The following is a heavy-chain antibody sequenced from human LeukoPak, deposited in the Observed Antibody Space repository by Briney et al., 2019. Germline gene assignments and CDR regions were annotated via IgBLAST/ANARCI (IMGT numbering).Heavy chain of an antibody. Sequence: ASVKVSCKASGYTFTSYDINWVRQATGQGLEWMGWMNPNSGNTGYAQKFQGRVTMTRNTSISTAYMELSSLRSEDTAVYYCARGKRGYSSSWFAPANAFDIWGQGTMVTVSS. V-gene: IGHV1-8*01. J-gene: IGHJ3*02. CDR1: GYTFTSYD. D-gene: IGHD6-13*01. CDR2: MNPNSGNT. CDR3: ARGKRGYSSSWFAPANAFDI.